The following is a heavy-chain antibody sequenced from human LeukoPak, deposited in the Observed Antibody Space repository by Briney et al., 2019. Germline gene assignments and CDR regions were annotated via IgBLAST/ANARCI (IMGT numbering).Heavy chain of an antibody. V-gene: IGHV4-59*01. CDR1: GASISTDY. CDR2: IYYSGST. D-gene: IGHD5-12*01. J-gene: IGHJ3*02. Sequence: PSETLSLTWTVSGASISTDYWSWIRQPPGKGLEWIGYIYYSGSTNYKPSLKSRVSISVDTSKNQFSLHLTSVTAADTAVYYCARDRIGSGYHGGDAFDIWGQGAMVTVSS. CDR3: ARDRIGSGYHGGDAFDI.